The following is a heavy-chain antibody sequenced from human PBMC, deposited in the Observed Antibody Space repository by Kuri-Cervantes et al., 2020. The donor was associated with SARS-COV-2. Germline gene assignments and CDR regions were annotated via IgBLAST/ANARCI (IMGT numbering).Heavy chain of an antibody. V-gene: IGHV1-18*01. J-gene: IGHJ6*02. CDR1: GYSLTNYD. CDR2: IGTNNGNK. Sequence: ASVKVSCKASGYSLTNYDMIWVRQAPGQGLEWMGWIGTNNGNKVYAQKFQGRVTMTTDTSTNTASMELTSLRSDDTAVYYCARKGVVVPTPVDYYYAMDVWSQGTTVTVSS. D-gene: IGHD2-2*01. CDR3: ARKGVVVPTPVDYYYAMDV.